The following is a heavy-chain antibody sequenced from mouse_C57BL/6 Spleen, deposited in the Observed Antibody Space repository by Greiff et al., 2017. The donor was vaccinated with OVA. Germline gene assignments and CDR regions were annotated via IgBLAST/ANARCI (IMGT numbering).Heavy chain of an antibody. CDR2: IYPSDSET. D-gene: IGHD2-3*01. J-gene: IGHJ4*01. CDR1: GYTFTSYW. Sequence: QVQLQQSGAELVRPGSSVKLSCTASGYTFTSYWMDWVKQRPGQGLEWIGNIYPSDSETHYNPKFKNQATMTVDTSSSPASMQLNRLTSEDSAVYYCAREEGGYYVDYAMDYWGQGTSVTVSS. CDR3: AREEGGYYVDYAMDY. V-gene: IGHV1-61*01.